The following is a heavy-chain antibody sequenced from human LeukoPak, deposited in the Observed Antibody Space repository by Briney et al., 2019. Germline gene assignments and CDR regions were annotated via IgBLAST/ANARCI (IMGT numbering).Heavy chain of an antibody. Sequence: SETLSLTCAVYGGSFSGYYWSWIRQPPGKGLEWIGEINHSGSTNYNPSLKSRVTISVDTSKNQFSLKLSSVTAADAAVYYCARAGLRYFDWTRSLAYWGQGTLVTVSS. CDR2: INHSGST. J-gene: IGHJ4*02. CDR3: ARAGLRYFDWTRSLAY. CDR1: GGSFSGYY. D-gene: IGHD3-9*01. V-gene: IGHV4-34*01.